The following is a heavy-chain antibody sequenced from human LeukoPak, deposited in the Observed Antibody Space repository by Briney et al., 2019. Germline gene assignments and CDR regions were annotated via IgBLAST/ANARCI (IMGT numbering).Heavy chain of an antibody. CDR1: GFTFDDYG. D-gene: IGHD1-14*01. J-gene: IGHJ4*02. Sequence: GGSLRLSCAASGFTFDDYGMSWVRQAPGKGLEWVSGINWNGGSTLYADSVKGRFTISRDNAKNSLYLQMNSLRADDTAFYYCVRGDRRGYYRYWGQGTLVTVS. V-gene: IGHV3-20*04. CDR3: VRGDRRGYYRY. CDR2: INWNGGST.